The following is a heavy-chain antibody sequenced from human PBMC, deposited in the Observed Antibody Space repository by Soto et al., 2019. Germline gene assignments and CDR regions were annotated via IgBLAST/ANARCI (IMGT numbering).Heavy chain of an antibody. CDR2: IYHSGST. V-gene: IGHV4-4*02. Sequence: SETLSLTCAVSGGSISSSNWWSWARQPPGKGLEWIGEIYHSGSTNYNPSLKSRVTISVDKSKNQFSLKLSSVTAADTAVYYCARVYSSSWYPPVFDYWGQGTLVTVSS. J-gene: IGHJ4*02. D-gene: IGHD6-13*01. CDR3: ARVYSSSWYPPVFDY. CDR1: GGSISSSNW.